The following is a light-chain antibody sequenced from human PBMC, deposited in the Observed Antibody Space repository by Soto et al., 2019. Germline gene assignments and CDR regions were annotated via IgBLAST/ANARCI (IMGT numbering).Light chain of an antibody. CDR2: HAS. J-gene: IGKJ5*01. V-gene: IGKV1-5*01. CDR3: QQRSNWPPIT. Sequence: DIQMTQSPSTLPASVGDRFTMXXRASQSISNWLAWYQQKPGTAPKVMXYHASNLQSGVPSRFSGSGSGTEFTLTISSLEPEDFAVYYCQQRSNWPPITFGQGTRLEIK. CDR1: QSISNW.